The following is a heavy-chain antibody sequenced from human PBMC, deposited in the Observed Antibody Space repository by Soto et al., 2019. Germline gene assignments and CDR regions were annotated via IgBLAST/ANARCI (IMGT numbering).Heavy chain of an antibody. CDR1: GFTFSNYW. CDR3: ARAPDKYYFDS. Sequence: GGSLRLSCVASGFTFSNYWMSWVRQAPGKGLQWVANINRDGSEKYYVDSLKGRFTISRDNAENSLYLEMNTLRAEDTAVYYCARAPDKYYFDSWGQGTLVTVPS. J-gene: IGHJ4*02. V-gene: IGHV3-7*03. CDR2: INRDGSEK.